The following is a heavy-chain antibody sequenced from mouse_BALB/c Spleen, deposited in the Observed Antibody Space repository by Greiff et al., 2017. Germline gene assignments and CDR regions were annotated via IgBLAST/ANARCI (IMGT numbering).Heavy chain of an antibody. CDR3: ASTSGGITTVVPFDY. CDR1: GYTFTSYW. J-gene: IGHJ2*01. D-gene: IGHD1-1*01. Sequence: QVQLQQPGAELVKPGASVKLSCKASGYTFTSYWMHWVKQRPGQGLEWIGEINPSNGRTNYNEKFKSKATLTVDKSSSTAYMQLSSLTSEDSAVYYCASTSGGITTVVPFDYWGQGTTLTVSS. CDR2: INPSNGRT. V-gene: IGHV1S81*02.